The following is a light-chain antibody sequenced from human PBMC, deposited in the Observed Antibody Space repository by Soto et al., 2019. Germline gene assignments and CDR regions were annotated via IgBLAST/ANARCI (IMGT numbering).Light chain of an antibody. J-gene: IGKJ4*01. Sequence: EIVMTQPPATLSLSRGESSTLSCTASQSISRKLAWYQQKPGQAPRLLIYGASTRATGVPVRFSGSGSGTEFTLSISSLQSGHFAVYYCQQYNSWPLTFGGGTKVDIK. CDR1: QSISRK. V-gene: IGKV3-15*01. CDR3: QQYNSWPLT. CDR2: GAS.